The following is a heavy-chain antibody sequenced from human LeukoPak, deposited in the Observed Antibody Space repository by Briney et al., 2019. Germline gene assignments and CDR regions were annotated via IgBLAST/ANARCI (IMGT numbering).Heavy chain of an antibody. D-gene: IGHD4-17*01. J-gene: IGHJ4*02. CDR2: ISSSSSYI. V-gene: IGHV3-21*01. CDR1: GFTFSSYS. CDR3: ARGDYGDYITVGFDY. Sequence: GGSLRLSCAASGFTFSSYSMNWVRQAPGKGLEWVPSISSSSSYIYYADSVKGRFTISRDNAKNSLYLQMNSLRAEDTAVYYCARGDYGDYITVGFDYWGQGTLVTVSS.